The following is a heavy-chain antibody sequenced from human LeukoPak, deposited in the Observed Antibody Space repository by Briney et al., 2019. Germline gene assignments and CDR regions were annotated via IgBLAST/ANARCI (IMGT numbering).Heavy chain of an antibody. Sequence: ASVKVSCKASGYTFTGYYMHWVRQAPGQGLEWMGWINPNSGGTNYAQKFQGRVTMTRDTSISTAYMELSRLRSDDTAVYYCAREEQMVGWFDPWGQGTLVTVSS. CDR2: INPNSGGT. V-gene: IGHV1-2*02. CDR1: GYTFTGYY. J-gene: IGHJ5*02. D-gene: IGHD1/OR15-1a*01. CDR3: AREEQMVGWFDP.